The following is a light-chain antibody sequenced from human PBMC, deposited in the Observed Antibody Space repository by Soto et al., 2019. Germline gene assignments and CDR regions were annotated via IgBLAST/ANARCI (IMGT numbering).Light chain of an antibody. J-gene: IGKJ2*01. CDR1: QRVSRK. V-gene: IGKV3-15*01. Sequence: EIVMTQSPATLSVSPGERVTLSCRASQRVSRKLAWYQQKPGQAPRLLIYGTTTRATGIPARFSGSGSGTEFTLTTSSLQSEDFGIYYCQQYGHWPPYTFGQGTTLETK. CDR2: GTT. CDR3: QQYGHWPPYT.